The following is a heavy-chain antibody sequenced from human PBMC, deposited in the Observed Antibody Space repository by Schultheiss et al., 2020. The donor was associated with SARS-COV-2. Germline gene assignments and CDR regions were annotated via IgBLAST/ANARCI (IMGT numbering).Heavy chain of an antibody. CDR2: IYYSGST. CDR3: ARHASDSSGYYDPFVYFDL. Sequence: SETLSLTCTVSGGSISSGGYYWSWIRQPPGKGLEWIGSIYYSGSTYYNPSLKSRVTISVDTSKNQFSLKLSSVTAADTAVYYCARHASDSSGYYDPFVYFDLWGRGTLVTVSS. V-gene: IGHV4-39*01. D-gene: IGHD3-22*01. J-gene: IGHJ2*01. CDR1: GGSISSGGYY.